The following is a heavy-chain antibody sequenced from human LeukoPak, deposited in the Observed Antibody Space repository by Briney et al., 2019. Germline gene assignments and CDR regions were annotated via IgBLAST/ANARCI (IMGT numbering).Heavy chain of an antibody. CDR2: ISGSGGST. CDR1: GLTFSSYA. J-gene: IGHJ6*04. D-gene: IGHD3-10*02. CDR3: AELGITMIGGV. Sequence: GGSLRLSCAASGLTFSSYAMSWVRQAPGKGLEWVSAISGSGGSTDYADSVKGRFTISRDNAKNSLYLQMNSLRAEDTAVYYCAELGITMIGGVWGKGTTVTISS. V-gene: IGHV3-23*01.